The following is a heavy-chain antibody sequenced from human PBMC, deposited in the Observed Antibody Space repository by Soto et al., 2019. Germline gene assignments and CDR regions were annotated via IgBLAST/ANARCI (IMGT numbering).Heavy chain of an antibody. CDR2: IYYSGST. CDR3: ARHGITGTFPWSPFDY. J-gene: IGHJ4*02. V-gene: IGHV4-59*08. CDR1: GDSISAYY. D-gene: IGHD1-20*01. Sequence: PSETLSLTCTVSGDSISAYYWSWIRQSPGKGLEWIAYIYYSGSTNNNPSLRSRVTISVDTSRNQFSVRLTSVTAADTAVYYCARHGITGTFPWSPFDYWGQGTQVTVSS.